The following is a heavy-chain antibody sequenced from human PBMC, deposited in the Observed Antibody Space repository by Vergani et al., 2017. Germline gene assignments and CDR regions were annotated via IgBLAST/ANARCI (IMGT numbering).Heavy chain of an antibody. D-gene: IGHD6-6*01. V-gene: IGHV3-48*01. J-gene: IGHJ5*02. CDR3: ARGGAALKAWFDP. Sequence: EVQLVESGGGLVQPGGSLRLSCAASGFTFSSYGMNWVRQAPGKGLEWVSYISSSSSTIYYADSVKGRFTISRDNAKNSLYLQMNSLRAEDTAVYYCARGGAALKAWFDPWGQGTLVTVSS. CDR2: ISSSSSTI. CDR1: GFTFSSYG.